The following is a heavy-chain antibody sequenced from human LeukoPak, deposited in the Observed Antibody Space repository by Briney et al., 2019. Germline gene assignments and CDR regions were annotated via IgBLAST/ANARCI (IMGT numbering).Heavy chain of an antibody. V-gene: IGHV4-39*01. CDR3: ARGSEYQLLYYYYMDV. CDR2: IYYSGST. Sequence: SETLSLTCTVSGGSISSSSYYWGWIRQPPGKGLEWIGSIYYSGSTYYNPSLKSRVTISVDTSKNQFSLKLSSVTAADTAEYYCARGSEYQLLYYYYMDVWGKGTTVTVSS. CDR1: GGSISSSSYY. D-gene: IGHD2-2*01. J-gene: IGHJ6*03.